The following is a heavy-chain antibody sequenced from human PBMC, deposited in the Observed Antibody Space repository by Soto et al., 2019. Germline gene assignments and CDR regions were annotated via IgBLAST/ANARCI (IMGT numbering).Heavy chain of an antibody. Sequence: GESLKISCQGSGYSFTTHWISWVRQMPGKGLEWMGRIDPSDSETNYSPSFQGHVSISADKSINTAYLQWSSLKASDTAMYYCARQGNGAEGFDFWGQGALVTVSS. V-gene: IGHV5-10-1*01. J-gene: IGHJ4*02. CDR2: IDPSDSET. CDR3: ARQGNGAEGFDF. D-gene: IGHD4-17*01. CDR1: GYSFTTHW.